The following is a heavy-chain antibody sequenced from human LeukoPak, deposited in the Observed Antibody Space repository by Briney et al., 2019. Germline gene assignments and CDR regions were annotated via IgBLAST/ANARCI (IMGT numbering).Heavy chain of an antibody. CDR1: GYTFTGYY. V-gene: IGHV1-2*02. Sequence: ASVKVSCKASGYTFTGYYMHWVRQAPGQGLEWMGWINPNHGDTNYAQKFQDRVSMTRDTSISTAYMHLSRLRSADTAVYYCARYPQGYCSGGSCYPVDYWGQGTLVTVSS. J-gene: IGHJ4*02. CDR3: ARYPQGYCSGGSCYPVDY. D-gene: IGHD2-15*01. CDR2: INPNHGDT.